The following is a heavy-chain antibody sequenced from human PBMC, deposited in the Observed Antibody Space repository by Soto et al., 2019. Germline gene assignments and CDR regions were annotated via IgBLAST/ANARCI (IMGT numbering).Heavy chain of an antibody. D-gene: IGHD5-12*01. V-gene: IGHV3-30*18. J-gene: IGHJ4*02. Sequence: GGSLRLSCAASGFTFSNYGMHWVRQAPGKGLEWVAVMSYDGSNKYYAGSLQGRFTISRDNSENTLYLQMNSLRAEDTAVYYCAKSYGRDGYNRIDSWGQGTLVTVSS. CDR3: AKSYGRDGYNRIDS. CDR1: GFTFSNYG. CDR2: MSYDGSNK.